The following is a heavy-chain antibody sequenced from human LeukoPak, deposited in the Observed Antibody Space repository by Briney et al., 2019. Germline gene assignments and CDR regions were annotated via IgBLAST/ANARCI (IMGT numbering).Heavy chain of an antibody. CDR2: INPNSGGT. D-gene: IGHD3-3*01. J-gene: IGHJ4*02. CDR3: ASPANNYDFWSGYHYDY. CDR1: GYTFTGYY. V-gene: IGHV1-2*02. Sequence: ASVKVSCKASGYTFTGYYMHWVRQAPGQGLEWMGWINPNSGGTNYAQKFQGRVTMTRDTSISTAYMELSRLRSDDTAVYYCASPANNYDFWSGYHYDYWGQGTLVTVSS.